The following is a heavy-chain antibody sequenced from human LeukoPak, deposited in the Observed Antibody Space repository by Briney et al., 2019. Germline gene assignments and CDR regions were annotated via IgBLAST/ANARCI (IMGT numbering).Heavy chain of an antibody. Sequence: SETLSLTCTVSGGSISSYYWSWIRQPPGKGLEWIGYIYYSGSTNYNPSLKSRVTISVDTSKNQFSLKLSSVTAADTAVYYCASANYYYYYYMDVWGKGTTVTVSS. J-gene: IGHJ6*03. CDR2: IYYSGST. V-gene: IGHV4-59*01. CDR1: GGSISSYY. CDR3: ASANYYYYYYMDV.